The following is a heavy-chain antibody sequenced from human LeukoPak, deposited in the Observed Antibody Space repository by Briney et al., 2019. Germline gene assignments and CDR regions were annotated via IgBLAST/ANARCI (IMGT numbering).Heavy chain of an antibody. Sequence: SGTLSLTCTVSGGSISSSSYYWGWIRQPPGKGLEWIGSIYYSGSTYYNPSLKSRVTISVDTSKNQFSLKLSSVTAADTAVYYCARHGGLKDGYKASYYFDYWGQGTLVTVSS. CDR1: GGSISSSSYY. D-gene: IGHD5-24*01. J-gene: IGHJ4*02. V-gene: IGHV4-39*01. CDR3: ARHGGLKDGYKASYYFDY. CDR2: IYYSGST.